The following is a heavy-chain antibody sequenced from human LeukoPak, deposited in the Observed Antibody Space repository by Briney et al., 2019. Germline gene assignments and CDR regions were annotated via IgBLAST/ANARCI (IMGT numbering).Heavy chain of an antibody. Sequence: GGSLRLSCAGSGFDFSTFWMSWVREAPGKGLEWVATIKDDGSDTYYVDSLKGRVTISRDNEKNAVNLQMKSLRVEDTAVYFCARVFGSYYYYMDVWGKGTTVTVSS. D-gene: IGHD3-3*01. CDR2: IKDDGSDT. CDR3: ARVFGSYYYYMDV. J-gene: IGHJ6*03. CDR1: GFDFSTFW. V-gene: IGHV3-7*04.